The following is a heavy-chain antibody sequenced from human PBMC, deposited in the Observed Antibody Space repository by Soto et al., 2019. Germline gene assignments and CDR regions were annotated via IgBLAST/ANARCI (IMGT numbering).Heavy chain of an antibody. CDR2: IYPGDHET. Sequence: PGESLKISCQCSVYTFSNFWIGWVRQLPGKGLEWMGLIYPGDHETRYSASFHGKVTISADMSINTAYMQWNSLQASDTAFYFCARNPRSSPYLDYWGPGALVTVSS. CDR1: VYTFSNFW. J-gene: IGHJ4*02. CDR3: ARNPRSSPYLDY. D-gene: IGHD6-13*01. V-gene: IGHV5-51*01.